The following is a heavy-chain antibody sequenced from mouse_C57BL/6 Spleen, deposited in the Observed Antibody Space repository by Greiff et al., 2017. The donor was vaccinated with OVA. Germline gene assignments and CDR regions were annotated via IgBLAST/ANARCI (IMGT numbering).Heavy chain of an antibody. CDR3: ARERAGGTGTLFDY. J-gene: IGHJ2*01. D-gene: IGHD4-1*01. Sequence: VQLQQSGPELVKPGASVKIPCKASGYTFTDYNMDWVKQSHGKSLEWIGDINPNNGGTIYNQKFKGKATLTVDKSSSTAYMERRSLTSEDTAVYYCARERAGGTGTLFDYGGQGTTLTVSS. CDR1: GYTFTDYN. V-gene: IGHV1-18*01. CDR2: INPNNGGT.